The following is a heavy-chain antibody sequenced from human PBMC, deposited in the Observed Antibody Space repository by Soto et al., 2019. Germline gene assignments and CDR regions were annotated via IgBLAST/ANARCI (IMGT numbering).Heavy chain of an antibody. CDR1: GYTFTGYY. Sequence: ASVKVSCKASGYTFTGYYMHWVRQAPGQGLEWMGWINPNSGGTNYAQKFQGRVTMTRDTSISTAYMELSRLRSDDTAAYYCARDCYCSGGSCCEGYGMDVWGQGTTVTVSS. J-gene: IGHJ6*02. CDR2: INPNSGGT. V-gene: IGHV1-2*02. D-gene: IGHD2-15*01. CDR3: ARDCYCSGGSCCEGYGMDV.